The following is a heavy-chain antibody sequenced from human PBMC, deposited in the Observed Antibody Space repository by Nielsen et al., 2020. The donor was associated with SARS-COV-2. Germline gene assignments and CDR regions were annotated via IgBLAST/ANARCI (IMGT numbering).Heavy chain of an antibody. V-gene: IGHV3-48*03. J-gene: IGHJ3*02. CDR2: ISSSGSTI. CDR3: ARPRGGNVVVVAATNDAFAI. Sequence: GESLKISCAASGFTFSSYEMNWVRQAPGKGLEWVSYISSSGSTIYYADSVKGRFTISRDNAKNSLYLQMNSLRAEDTAVYYCARPRGGNVVVVAATNDAFAIWGQGTMDTVSS. D-gene: IGHD2-15*01. CDR1: GFTFSSYE.